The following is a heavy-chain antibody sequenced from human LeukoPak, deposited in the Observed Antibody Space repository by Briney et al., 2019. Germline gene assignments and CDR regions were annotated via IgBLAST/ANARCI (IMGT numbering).Heavy chain of an antibody. V-gene: IGHV4-34*01. Sequence: SETLSLTCAVYGGSFSGYYWSWTRQPPGKGLERIGEINHSGSTNYNPSLKSRVTISVDTSKNQFSLKLSSVTAADTAVYYCARRSSDSSGYYYFPGYYYYYMDVWGKGTTVTISS. J-gene: IGHJ6*03. CDR3: ARRSSDSSGYYYFPGYYYYYMDV. CDR2: INHSGST. CDR1: GGSFSGYY. D-gene: IGHD3-22*01.